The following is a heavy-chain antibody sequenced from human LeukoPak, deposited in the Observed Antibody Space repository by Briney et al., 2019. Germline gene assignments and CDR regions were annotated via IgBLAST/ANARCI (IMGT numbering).Heavy chain of an antibody. CDR3: ARERTDTSIDY. CDR1: GGSISSGSYY. Sequence: SQTLSLTCTVSGGSISSGSYYWTWIRQRAGKGLEWIGRIYTSGSTNHNPSLKSRVTISLDTSKNQFSLKLISVTAADTAVYFCARERTDTSIDYCGQGTLVTVSS. J-gene: IGHJ4*02. D-gene: IGHD5-18*01. CDR2: IYTSGST. V-gene: IGHV4-61*02.